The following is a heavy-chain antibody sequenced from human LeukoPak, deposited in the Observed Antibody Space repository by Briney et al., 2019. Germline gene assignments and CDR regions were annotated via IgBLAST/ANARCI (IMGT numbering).Heavy chain of an antibody. CDR3: AKDPYYYYGMDV. Sequence: GGSLRLSCAPSGFTFSSYAMSWVRKAPGKGLEWVSAISGSGGSTYYADSVKGRFTISRDNSKNTLYLQMNSLRAEDTAVYYCAKDPYYYYGMDVWGQGTTVTVSS. J-gene: IGHJ6*02. V-gene: IGHV3-23*01. CDR2: ISGSGGST. CDR1: GFTFSSYA.